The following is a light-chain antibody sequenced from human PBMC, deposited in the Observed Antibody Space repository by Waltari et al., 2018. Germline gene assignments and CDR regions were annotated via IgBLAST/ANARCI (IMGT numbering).Light chain of an antibody. V-gene: IGKV3-15*01. Sequence: EIVMTQSPATLSVSPGERATLSCRASQSVSSNLAWYQQKPGQAPRLLIYGASTRATGIPARFSGSGSGTEFTLTISTLQAEDVAVYYCHQYCSTPLTFGQGTKVDIK. CDR3: HQYCSTPLT. J-gene: IGKJ1*01. CDR1: QSVSSN. CDR2: GAS.